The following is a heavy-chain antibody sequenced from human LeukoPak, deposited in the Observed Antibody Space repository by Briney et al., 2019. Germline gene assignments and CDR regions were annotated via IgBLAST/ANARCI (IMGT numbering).Heavy chain of an antibody. Sequence: PGGSLRLSCAASGFTFSSYGMHWVRQAPGKGLEGVAFIRYDGSNKYYADAVKGRFTISRDNSKNTLYLQMNSLRAEDTAVYYCAKIRDGYNWTPREYWGQGTLVTVSS. CDR2: IRYDGSNK. V-gene: IGHV3-30*02. J-gene: IGHJ4*02. CDR3: AKIRDGYNWTPREY. CDR1: GFTFSSYG. D-gene: IGHD5-24*01.